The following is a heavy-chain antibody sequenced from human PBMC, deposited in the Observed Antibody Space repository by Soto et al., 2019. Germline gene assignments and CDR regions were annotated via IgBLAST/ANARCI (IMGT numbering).Heavy chain of an antibody. J-gene: IGHJ4*02. CDR3: ARFYGDFSWYFDY. D-gene: IGHD4-17*01. CDR2: VYPGDSDT. CDR1: GYSFTSYW. V-gene: IGHV5-51*01. Sequence: ESLTISSICSGYSFTSYWIAWVRQMPGKGLEWMGMVYPGDSDTRYSLSFQGQVTISVDKSITTAYLQWSSLKASDTAIYYCARFYGDFSWYFDYWGQGTLVTVSS.